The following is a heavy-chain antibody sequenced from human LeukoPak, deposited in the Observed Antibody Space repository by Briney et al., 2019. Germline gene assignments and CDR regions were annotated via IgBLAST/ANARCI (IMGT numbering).Heavy chain of an antibody. Sequence: GGSLRLSCAASGFTFDDYGMSWVRQAPGKGLEWVSGINWNGGSTGYADSVKGRFTISRDNAKNSLYLQMNSLRAEDTAVYYCARDSAYWYFDLWGRGTLVTVSS. CDR2: INWNGGST. CDR3: ARDSAYWYFDL. J-gene: IGHJ2*01. CDR1: GFTFDDYG. V-gene: IGHV3-20*04.